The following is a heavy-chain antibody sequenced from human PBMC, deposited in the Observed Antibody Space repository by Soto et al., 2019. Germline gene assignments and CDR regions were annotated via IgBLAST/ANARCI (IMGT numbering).Heavy chain of an antibody. Sequence: QVQLVESGGGVVHPGRSLRLSCAASGFTFSSYAMHWVRQAPGKGLERVAVISYDGSNKYYADSVKGRFTISRDNSKNTLYLQMNSLRAEDTAVYYCAREEGLLWFGAGGMDVWGQGTTVTVSS. CDR2: ISYDGSNK. CDR3: AREEGLLWFGAGGMDV. CDR1: GFTFSSYA. J-gene: IGHJ6*02. D-gene: IGHD3-10*01. V-gene: IGHV3-30-3*01.